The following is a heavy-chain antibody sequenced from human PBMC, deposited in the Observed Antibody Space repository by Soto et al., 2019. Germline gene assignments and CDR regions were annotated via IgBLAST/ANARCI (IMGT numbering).Heavy chain of an antibody. V-gene: IGHV3-30-3*01. Sequence: GGSLRLSCAASGFTFSSYAMHWVRQAPGKGLEWVAVISYDGSNKYYADSVKGRFTISRDNSKNTLYLQMNSLRAEDTAVYYCARIDYGDKQLDYWGQGTLVTVSS. J-gene: IGHJ4*02. CDR2: ISYDGSNK. CDR1: GFTFSSYA. CDR3: ARIDYGDKQLDY. D-gene: IGHD4-17*01.